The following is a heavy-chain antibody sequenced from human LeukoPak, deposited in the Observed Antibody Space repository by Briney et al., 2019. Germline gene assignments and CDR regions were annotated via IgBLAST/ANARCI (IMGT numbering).Heavy chain of an antibody. CDR1: GFTFSSYS. CDR3: ARARYSGITMVRGVIGFDY. Sequence: GGSLRLSCAASGFTFSSYSMNWVRQAPGKGLEWVSSISSSSSYIYYADSVKGRFTISRDNAKNSLYLQMNSLRAEDTAVYYCARARYSGITMVRGVIGFDYWGQGTLVTVSS. CDR2: ISSSSSYI. D-gene: IGHD3-10*01. V-gene: IGHV3-21*01. J-gene: IGHJ4*02.